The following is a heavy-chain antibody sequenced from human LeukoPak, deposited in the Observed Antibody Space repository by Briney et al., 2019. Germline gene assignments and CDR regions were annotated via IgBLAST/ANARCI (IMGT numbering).Heavy chain of an antibody. D-gene: IGHD1-1*01. Sequence: GGSLRLSCAVSGFTFSSYGMHWVRQAPGKGLEWVAFITYDGRNKYYADSVKGRFTISRDNSKNTVYLQMNSLRAEDTAVFYCARLVATTGILYFDYWGQGNLVTVSS. CDR3: ARLVATTGILYFDY. CDR2: ITYDGRNK. V-gene: IGHV3-33*01. J-gene: IGHJ4*02. CDR1: GFTFSSYG.